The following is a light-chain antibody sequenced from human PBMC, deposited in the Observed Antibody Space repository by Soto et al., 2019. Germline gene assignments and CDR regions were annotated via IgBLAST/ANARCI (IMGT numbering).Light chain of an antibody. CDR3: QHYYGTSPIT. Sequence: IAMTQSPATLSVSPGERATLSCRASQTVINNYLAWYQQKPGQAPRLLIYDASSRATGIPDRFSGSGSGTDFTLTISRLEPEDFALYYCQHYYGTSPITFGQGTRLENK. J-gene: IGKJ5*01. V-gene: IGKV3-20*01. CDR1: QTVINNY. CDR2: DAS.